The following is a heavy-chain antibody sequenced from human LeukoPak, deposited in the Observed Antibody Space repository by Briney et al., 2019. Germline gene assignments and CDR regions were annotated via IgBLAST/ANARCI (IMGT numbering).Heavy chain of an antibody. CDR1: GGSISSYY. CDR2: IYYSGST. J-gene: IGHJ4*02. CDR3: ARVFNGGNSIFDY. D-gene: IGHD4-23*01. Sequence: PSETLSLTCTVSGGSISSYYWSWIRQPPGKGLEWIGYIYYSGSTNYNPSLKSRVTISVDTSKNQFSLKLRSVTAADTAVYYCARVFNGGNSIFDYWGQGTLATVSS. V-gene: IGHV4-59*01.